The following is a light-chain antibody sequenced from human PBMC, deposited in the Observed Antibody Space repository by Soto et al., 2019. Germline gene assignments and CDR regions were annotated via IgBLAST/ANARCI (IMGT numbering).Light chain of an antibody. V-gene: IGLV2-14*02. CDR2: EVS. Sequence: QSALTQPASVSGSPGQSITISCTGTSSDVATYNLVSWYQQRPGTAPQLIIYEVSNRPSGVSNRFSGSKSGNTASLTISSLQAEDEADYYCDSYTTSNTWVFGGGTKLTVL. CDR3: DSYTTSNTWV. J-gene: IGLJ3*02. CDR1: SSDVATYNL.